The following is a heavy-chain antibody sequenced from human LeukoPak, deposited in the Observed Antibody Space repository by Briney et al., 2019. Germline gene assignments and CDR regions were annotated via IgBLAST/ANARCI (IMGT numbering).Heavy chain of an antibody. V-gene: IGHV3-64*01. CDR1: RFIFSTYA. CDR3: ATASLSGWYDD. Sequence: GGSLRLSCAASRFIFSTYAMHWVRQAPGKGLEYVSAITSNGGSTYYANSVKGRFTISRDNSKNTLFLQMGSLRGEDMAVYYCATASLSGWYDDWGQGTLVTVSS. CDR2: ITSNGGST. J-gene: IGHJ5*02. D-gene: IGHD6-19*01.